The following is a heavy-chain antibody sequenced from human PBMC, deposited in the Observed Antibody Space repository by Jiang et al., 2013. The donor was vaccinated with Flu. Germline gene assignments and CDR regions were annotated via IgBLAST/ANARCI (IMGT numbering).Heavy chain of an antibody. CDR1: SYA. CDR2: IIPILGIA. V-gene: IGHV1-69*04. J-gene: IGHJ4*02. D-gene: IGHD2-8*02. Sequence: SYAISWVRQAPGQGLEWMGRIIPILGIANYAQKFQGRVTITADKSTSTAYMELSSLRSEDTAVYYCARGAPYWHPYFDYWGQGTLVTVSS. CDR3: ARGAPYWHPYFDY.